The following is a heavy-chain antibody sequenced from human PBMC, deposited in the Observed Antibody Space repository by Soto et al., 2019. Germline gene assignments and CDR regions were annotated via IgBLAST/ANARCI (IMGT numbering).Heavy chain of an antibody. CDR1: VFTFLSFT. J-gene: IGHJ5*02. Sequence: GWSLRLSCASSVFTFLSFTMNWVRQAPGKGLEWVSTISSNSAYIYYTDALRGRFTISRDNAKNSLHLQMNSLRAEDTAVYYCTRDASRDSSARGWFDPWGPGTLVTVSS. D-gene: IGHD6-13*01. CDR2: ISSNSAYI. CDR3: TRDASRDSSARGWFDP. V-gene: IGHV3-21*01.